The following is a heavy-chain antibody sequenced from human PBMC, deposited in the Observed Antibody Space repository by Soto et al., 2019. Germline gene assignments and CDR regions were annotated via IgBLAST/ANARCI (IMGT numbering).Heavy chain of an antibody. D-gene: IGHD5-18*01. V-gene: IGHV3-9*01. CDR2: LSCNSSSK. Sequence: SLGPSCSASGFHFDDYAMHWVRQAPGKGWEWVLGLSCNSSSKGKVDSVNGPFTVSRDNAKKSLYLQMKSLRAKDTDIYYCEKGDSYGTSYFDYWGQGTLVTVSS. J-gene: IGHJ4*02. CDR3: EKGDSYGTSYFDY. CDR1: GFHFDDYA.